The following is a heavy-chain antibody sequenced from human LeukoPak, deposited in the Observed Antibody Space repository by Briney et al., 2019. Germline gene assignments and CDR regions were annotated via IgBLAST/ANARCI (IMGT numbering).Heavy chain of an antibody. J-gene: IGHJ6*03. CDR1: GGSISSYY. Sequence: SETLSLTCTVSGGSISSYYWSWIRQPPGKGLEWIGYIYYSGSTNYNPSLKSRVTISVDTSKNQFSLKLSSVTAADTAVYYCARGRSTSDYYYYYMDVWGEGTTVTVSS. D-gene: IGHD2-2*01. CDR2: IYYSGST. CDR3: ARGRSTSDYYYYYMDV. V-gene: IGHV4-59*01.